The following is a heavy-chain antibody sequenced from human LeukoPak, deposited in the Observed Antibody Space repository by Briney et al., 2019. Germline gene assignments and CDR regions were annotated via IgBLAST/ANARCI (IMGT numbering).Heavy chain of an antibody. CDR1: GYSFTSYW. CDR2: IYPGDSDT. CDR3: ARFQYDSSGYLPHDAFDI. J-gene: IGHJ3*02. V-gene: IGHV5-51*01. Sequence: GESLKISCKGSGYSFTSYWIGWVRQMPGKGLEWKGIIYPGDSDTRYSPSFQGQVTISADKSISTAYLQWSSLKASDTAMYYCARFQYDSSGYLPHDAFDIWGQGTMVTVSS. D-gene: IGHD3-22*01.